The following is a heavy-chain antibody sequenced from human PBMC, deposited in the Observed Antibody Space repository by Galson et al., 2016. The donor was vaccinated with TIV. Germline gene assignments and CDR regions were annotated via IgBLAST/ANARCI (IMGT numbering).Heavy chain of an antibody. J-gene: IGHJ5*02. Sequence: SVKVSCKASGYSFSRHALNWVRQAPGQGLEWMGWINTNTGNPMYAQGFTGRFVFSLDTSVGTAYLQISSLKAEDTAVYYCARDRYCSSVSCSFDNNWFDPWGQGTLVTVSS. D-gene: IGHD2-2*01. V-gene: IGHV7-4-1*02. CDR3: ARDRYCSSVSCSFDNNWFDP. CDR2: INTNTGNP. CDR1: GYSFSRHA.